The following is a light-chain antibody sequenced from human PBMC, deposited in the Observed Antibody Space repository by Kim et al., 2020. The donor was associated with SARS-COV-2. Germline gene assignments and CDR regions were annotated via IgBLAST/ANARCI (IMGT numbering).Light chain of an antibody. CDR3: QQYGSSPLT. CDR2: GAS. Sequence: EIVSTQSPGTLSLSPGERATLSCRASQSVSRSYLAWYQQKPGQAPRLLIYGASSRATGIPDRFSGSGSGTDFTLTISRLEPEDFAVYYCQQYGSSPLTFGRGTKVDI. CDR1: QSVSRSY. J-gene: IGKJ4*01. V-gene: IGKV3-20*01.